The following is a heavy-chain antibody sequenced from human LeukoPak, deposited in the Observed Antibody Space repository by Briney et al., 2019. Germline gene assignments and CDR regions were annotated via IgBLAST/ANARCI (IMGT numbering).Heavy chain of an antibody. J-gene: IGHJ3*01. CDR3: VVVVEPPDSDGFDV. V-gene: IGHV3-74*01. Sequence: GGSLRLSCAASGFTFGNSWLHWVRQAPGKGLVWVSLINADGSTATYADSVKGRFTISRDNARNTLSLQMNSLTIEDTAVYYCVVVVEPPDSDGFDVWGQGTMITVSS. CDR1: GFTFGNSW. CDR2: INADGSTA. D-gene: IGHD1-14*01.